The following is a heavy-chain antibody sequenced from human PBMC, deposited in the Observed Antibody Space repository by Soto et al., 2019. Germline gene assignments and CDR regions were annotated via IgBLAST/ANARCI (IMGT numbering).Heavy chain of an antibody. Sequence: QVQLVQSGAEVKKPGASVRVSCRTSGYTFTSYAIHWVRQAPGQGLEWMAWSNIGNGNTKYSQKFQGRVTVSRDTSASPAYMELGSLRSEDTAVYYCAGEPLGGGVCYDDWVDPWGQGTLVTVSS. D-gene: IGHD2-21*02. J-gene: IGHJ5*02. V-gene: IGHV1-3*04. CDR2: SNIGNGNT. CDR1: GYTFTSYA. CDR3: AGEPLGGGVCYDDWVDP.